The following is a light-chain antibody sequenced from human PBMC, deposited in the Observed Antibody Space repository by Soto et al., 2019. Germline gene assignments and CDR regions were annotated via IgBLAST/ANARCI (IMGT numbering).Light chain of an antibody. V-gene: IGKV1-12*01. CDR3: QQANSFPRT. CDR2: AAS. CDR1: QGNNTF. J-gene: IGKJ3*01. Sequence: IQLTQSPSSLSASVGDRVSISCRASQGNNTFVAWYQQKSGKAPKLLIYAASSLQSGVPSRFSGSGSGTDFILTISSLQPEDFATYYCQQANSFPRTFGPGTKVDIK.